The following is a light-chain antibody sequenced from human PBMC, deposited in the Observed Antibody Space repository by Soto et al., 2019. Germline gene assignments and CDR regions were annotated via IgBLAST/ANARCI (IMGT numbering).Light chain of an antibody. Sequence: QSVLTQPPSAAGTPGQGVTISCAVSSANIGSNTVNWYLQLPGTAPKLLIYSNNQRPSGVPDRFSGSKSGTSASLAISGLQSEDEADYYCAAWDDSLNGYVFGTGTKVTVL. V-gene: IGLV1-44*01. CDR1: SANIGSNT. CDR3: AAWDDSLNGYV. J-gene: IGLJ1*01. CDR2: SNN.